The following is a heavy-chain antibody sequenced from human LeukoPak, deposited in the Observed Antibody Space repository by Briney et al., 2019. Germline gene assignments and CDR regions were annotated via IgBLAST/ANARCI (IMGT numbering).Heavy chain of an antibody. J-gene: IGHJ3*02. D-gene: IGHD6-19*01. CDR2: IYTSGST. CDR1: GGSISSYY. CDR3: ASGYSSGWAPVYAFDI. Sequence: ETLSLTCSVSGGSISSYYWSWIRQPAGKGLEWIGRIYTSGSTNYNPSLKSRVTISVDTSKNQFSLKLSSVTAADTAVYYCASGYSSGWAPVYAFDIWGQGTMVTVSS. V-gene: IGHV4-4*07.